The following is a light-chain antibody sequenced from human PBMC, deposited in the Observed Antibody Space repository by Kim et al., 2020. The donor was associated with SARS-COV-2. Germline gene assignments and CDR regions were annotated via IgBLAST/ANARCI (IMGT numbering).Light chain of an antibody. Sequence: PGERATLSCRASQSVSSSYLAWYQQKPGQAPRLLIYGASSRATGIPDRFSGSGSGTEFTLTISRLEPEDFAVYYCQQYGSSPRLTFGGGTKVDIK. J-gene: IGKJ4*01. CDR2: GAS. V-gene: IGKV3-20*01. CDR1: QSVSSSY. CDR3: QQYGSSPRLT.